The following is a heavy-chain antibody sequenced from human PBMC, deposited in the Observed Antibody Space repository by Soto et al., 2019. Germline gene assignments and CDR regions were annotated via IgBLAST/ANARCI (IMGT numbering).Heavy chain of an antibody. J-gene: IGHJ4*02. Sequence: ASVKVSCKASGYTFTNEAISWVRLAPGQGLEWMGWISAYSGDTDYAQKIQDRVTLTTDTSTSTAYMELRSLRLDDTAVYYCTRAIGRSGYSYMDYWGKGTLVTVSS. CDR2: ISAYSGDT. CDR3: TRAIGRSGYSYMDY. D-gene: IGHD5-12*01. CDR1: GYTFTNEA. V-gene: IGHV1-18*01.